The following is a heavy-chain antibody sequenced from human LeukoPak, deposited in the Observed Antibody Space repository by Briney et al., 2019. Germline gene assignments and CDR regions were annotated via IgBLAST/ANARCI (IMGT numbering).Heavy chain of an antibody. CDR3: AKGVRSSHYRNYGMDV. J-gene: IGHJ6*02. D-gene: IGHD4-11*01. V-gene: IGHV3-30*18. CDR2: ISYDGSNK. Sequence: GGSLRLSCAASGFSFSSAWMNWVRQAPGKGLEWVAVISYDGSNKYYADSVKGRFTISRDNSKNTLYLQMNSLRAEDTAVYYCAKGVRSSHYRNYGMDVWGQGTTVTVSS. CDR1: GFSFSSAW.